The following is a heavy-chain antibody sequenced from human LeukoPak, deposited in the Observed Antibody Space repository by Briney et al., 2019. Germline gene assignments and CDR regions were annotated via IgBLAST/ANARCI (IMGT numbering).Heavy chain of an antibody. CDR3: ARGPVTADAFDI. Sequence: KPSETLSLNCAVYGGSFSGYYWSWIRQPPGKGLEWIGEINHSGSTNYNPSLKSRVTISVDTSKNQFSLKLSSVTAADTAVCYCARGPVTADAFDIWGQGTMVTVSS. D-gene: IGHD4-17*01. V-gene: IGHV4-34*01. CDR1: GGSFSGYY. J-gene: IGHJ3*02. CDR2: INHSGST.